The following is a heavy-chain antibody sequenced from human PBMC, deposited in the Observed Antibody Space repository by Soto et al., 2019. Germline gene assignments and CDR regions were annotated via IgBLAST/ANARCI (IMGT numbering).Heavy chain of an antibody. Sequence: ASVKVSCKASGYTFTIYGISWVGQSPLQWLDGMGCISVYNGNTNYAQKLQGRVTMTTDTSTSTAYMEVRSLRSDDTAVYYCARDVYCSSTSCYLARASWWFDPWGQGTLVTVSS. V-gene: IGHV1-18*01. CDR3: ARDVYCSSTSCYLARASWWFDP. CDR1: GYTFTIYG. J-gene: IGHJ5*02. D-gene: IGHD2-2*01. CDR2: ISVYNGNT.